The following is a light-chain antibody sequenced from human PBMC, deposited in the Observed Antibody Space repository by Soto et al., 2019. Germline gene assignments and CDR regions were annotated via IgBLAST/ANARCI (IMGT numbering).Light chain of an antibody. Sequence: QSVLTQPPSASGTPGQRVTISCSGSSSNIGSNTVNWYQQLPGTAPKLLIDSNNQRPSGVPDRFSGSKSGTSASLAISGLQSEDEADYDCAAWDDSLNGVVFGGGTKVTVL. V-gene: IGLV1-44*01. J-gene: IGLJ2*01. CDR3: AAWDDSLNGVV. CDR2: SNN. CDR1: SSNIGSNT.